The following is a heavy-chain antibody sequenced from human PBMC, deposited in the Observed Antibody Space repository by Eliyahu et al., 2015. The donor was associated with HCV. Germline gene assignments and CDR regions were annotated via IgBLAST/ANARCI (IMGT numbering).Heavy chain of an antibody. D-gene: IGHD7-27*01. V-gene: IGHV4-31*03. Sequence: QVQLQESGPGLVKSSQTLSLTXXXSGXSISTAGYYWSWIRQFPGKGLEYIGYIFYSGTTYYNPSLQSRATISVDTSKNQFSLRLNSVTAADTAVYYCARARRILGIRFDPWGQGTLVTVSS. CDR2: IFYSGTT. CDR3: ARARRILGIRFDP. CDR1: GXSISTAGYY. J-gene: IGHJ5*02.